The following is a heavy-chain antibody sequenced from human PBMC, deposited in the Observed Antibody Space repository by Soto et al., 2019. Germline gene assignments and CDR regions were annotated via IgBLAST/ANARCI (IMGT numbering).Heavy chain of an antibody. CDR1: GFSLSNARMG. CDR2: IFSNDEK. D-gene: IGHD3-16*01. Sequence: QVTLKESGPVLVNPTETLTLTCTVSGFSLSNARMGVSWIRQPPGKALEWLAHIFSNDEKSYSTSLKSRLTISKDTSKSQVVLTMTNMDPVDTATYYCARTDYTSVIDYWGQGTLVTVSS. V-gene: IGHV2-26*01. J-gene: IGHJ4*02. CDR3: ARTDYTSVIDY.